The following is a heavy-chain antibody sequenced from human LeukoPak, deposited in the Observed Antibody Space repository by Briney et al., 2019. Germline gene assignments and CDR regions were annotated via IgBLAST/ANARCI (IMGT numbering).Heavy chain of an antibody. J-gene: IGHJ4*02. CDR1: GFTVSSSY. CDR3: ARGVSTTNFGY. D-gene: IGHD5/OR15-5a*01. Sequence: GGSLRLSCAASGFTVSSSYMSWVRQAPGKGLEWVSIIYGGGGNTYYADSVKGRFTISRDTSKNTLYLQMYTLRVEDTAVYYCARGVSTTNFGYWGQGTLVTVSS. V-gene: IGHV3-66*02. CDR2: IYGGGGNT.